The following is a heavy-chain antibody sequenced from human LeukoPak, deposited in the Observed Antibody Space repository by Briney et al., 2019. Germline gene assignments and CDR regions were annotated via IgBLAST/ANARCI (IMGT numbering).Heavy chain of an antibody. CDR1: GFTFSNYA. CDR2: ISGTGGNT. CDR3: AREIGGGDYYYYYYMDV. J-gene: IGHJ6*03. Sequence: GGSLRLSCAASGFTFSNYAMNWVRQAPGKGLEWVSAISGTGGNTYYADSVKGRFTISRDNAKNSLYLQMNSLRAEDTAVYYCAREIGGGDYYYYYYMDVWGKGTTVSVSS. D-gene: IGHD2-21*02. V-gene: IGHV3-23*01.